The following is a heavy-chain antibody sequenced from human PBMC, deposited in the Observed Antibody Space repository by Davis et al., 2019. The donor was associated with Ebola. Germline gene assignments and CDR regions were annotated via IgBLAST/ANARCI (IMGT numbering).Heavy chain of an antibody. J-gene: IGHJ6*03. V-gene: IGHV3-23*01. D-gene: IGHD2-15*01. Sequence: PGGSLRLSCAASGFTFSSYAMSWVRQAPGKGLEWVSAISGSGGSTYYADSVKGRFTISRDNSKNTLYLQMNSLRAEDTAVYYCAMSLLNYYYYMDVWGKGTTVTVSS. CDR3: AMSLLNYYYYMDV. CDR1: GFTFSSYA. CDR2: ISGSGGST.